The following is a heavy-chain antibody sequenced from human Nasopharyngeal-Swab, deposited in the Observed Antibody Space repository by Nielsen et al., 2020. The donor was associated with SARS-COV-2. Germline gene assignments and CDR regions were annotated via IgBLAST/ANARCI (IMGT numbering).Heavy chain of an antibody. Sequence: WIRQPPGKGLEWIESIYYSGSTYYNPSLKSRVTISVDTSKNQFSLKLSSVTAADTAVYYCASHRRGYSEDYGMDVWGQGTTVTVSS. CDR3: ASHRRGYSEDYGMDV. J-gene: IGHJ6*02. CDR2: IYYSGST. D-gene: IGHD5-18*01. V-gene: IGHV4-39*01.